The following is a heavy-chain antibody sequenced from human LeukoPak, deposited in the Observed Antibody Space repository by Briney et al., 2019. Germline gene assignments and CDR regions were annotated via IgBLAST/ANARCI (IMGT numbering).Heavy chain of an antibody. J-gene: IGHJ5*02. V-gene: IGHV4-4*09. D-gene: IGHD6-6*01. CDR2: LYTSGST. CDR1: GGSISSYY. CDR3: ARQGSSAYNWFDP. Sequence: SETLSLTCTVSGGSISSYYWSWIRQPPGKGLEWIGYLYTSGSTNYNPSLKSRVTISIDTPKHQFSLKLSSVTAADPAVNYCARQGSSAYNWFDPWGQGTLVTVSS.